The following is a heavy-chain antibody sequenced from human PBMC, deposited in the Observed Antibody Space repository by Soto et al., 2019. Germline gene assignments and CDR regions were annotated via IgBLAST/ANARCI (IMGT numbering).Heavy chain of an antibody. Sequence: QVQLVESGGGVVQPGRSLRLSCVGSGFTFSSYGMHWVRQAPGKGLEWLAVISFDGNYKYHADSVKGRFTISRDNSKNTLFLEMSSLRPEDTAVYYCVKDNLPSGSYENWYFDLWGRGPLVTVSS. CDR1: GFTFSSYG. D-gene: IGHD1-26*01. V-gene: IGHV3-30*18. CDR2: ISFDGNYK. CDR3: VKDNLPSGSYENWYFDL. J-gene: IGHJ2*01.